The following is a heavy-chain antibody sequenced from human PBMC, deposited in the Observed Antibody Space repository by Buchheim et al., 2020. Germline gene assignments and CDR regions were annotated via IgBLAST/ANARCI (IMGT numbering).Heavy chain of an antibody. CDR1: GFTFSNYE. J-gene: IGHJ6*02. V-gene: IGHV3-48*03. D-gene: IGHD2/OR15-2a*01. CDR3: ARGNMCSGMDV. CDR2: ISSSGSAM. Sequence: EVQLVESGGVLVQPGGSLRLSCAASGFTFSNYEINWVRQAPGKGLEWVSSISSSGSAMYYADSVKGRFTISRDNAKTSLFLQMNSLRAEDAALYYCARGNMCSGMDVWGQGTT.